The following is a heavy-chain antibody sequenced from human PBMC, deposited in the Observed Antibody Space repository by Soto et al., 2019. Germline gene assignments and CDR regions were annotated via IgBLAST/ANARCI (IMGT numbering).Heavy chain of an antibody. CDR1: VFTFSSYA. J-gene: IGHJ6*02. Sequence: GGSLRLSCGAAVFTFSSYAMVWFRQAPGKGLEWVSAISGSGGSTYYADSVKGRFTISRDNSKNTLYLQMNSLRAEDTAVYYCANLGYSYGSGYSYYGMDVWGQGTTVTVS. CDR3: ANLGYSYGSGYSYYGMDV. D-gene: IGHD5-18*01. V-gene: IGHV3-23*01. CDR2: ISGSGGST.